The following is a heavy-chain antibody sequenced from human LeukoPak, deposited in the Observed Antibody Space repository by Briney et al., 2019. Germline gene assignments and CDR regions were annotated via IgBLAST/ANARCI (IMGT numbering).Heavy chain of an antibody. Sequence: GGSMRLSCAASGFTVSSNYMSWVRQAPGKGLEWVSVIYSGGSTYYADSVKGRFTISRHNSKNTLYLQMNSLRAEDTAVYYCARSPTLHYYGSGSYYYFDYWGQGTLVTVSS. D-gene: IGHD3-10*01. CDR3: ARSPTLHYYGSGSYYYFDY. J-gene: IGHJ4*02. CDR2: IYSGGST. CDR1: GFTVSSNY. V-gene: IGHV3-53*04.